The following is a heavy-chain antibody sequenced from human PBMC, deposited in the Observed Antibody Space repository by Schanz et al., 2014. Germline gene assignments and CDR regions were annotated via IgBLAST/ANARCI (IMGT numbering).Heavy chain of an antibody. CDR1: GFTFSSYW. D-gene: IGHD2-8*02. CDR3: AKSLESCPGGRCSRGYFDY. V-gene: IGHV3-74*02. CDR2: IKSDGSST. J-gene: IGHJ4*02. Sequence: EVQLVESGGGWAQPGGSLRLSCAASGFTFSSYWMHWVRQVPGQGLVWVSRIKSDGSSTSYADSVKGRFTISRDNFKGALYLQMSNLRAEDTAVYYCAKSLESCPGGRCSRGYFDYWGQGTLVTVSS.